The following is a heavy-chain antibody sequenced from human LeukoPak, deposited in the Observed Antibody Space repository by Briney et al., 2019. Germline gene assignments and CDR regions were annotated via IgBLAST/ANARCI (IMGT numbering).Heavy chain of an antibody. CDR1: GFIFRNYW. CDR3: ARVLGDYGTFDY. CDR2: INPNGITT. Sequence: GGSLRLSCAASGFIFRNYWMHWVRQAPGKGLVWVARINPNGITTTYTDSVKGRFTISRDNAKNTLYLQMNSLRVEDTAVYYCARVLGDYGTFDYWGQGTLVTVSS. V-gene: IGHV3-74*01. D-gene: IGHD4-17*01. J-gene: IGHJ4*02.